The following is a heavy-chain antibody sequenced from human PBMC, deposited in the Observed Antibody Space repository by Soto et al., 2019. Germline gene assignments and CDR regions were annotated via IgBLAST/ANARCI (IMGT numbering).Heavy chain of an antibody. V-gene: IGHV3-7*01. CDR3: SPSLDY. Sequence: GGSLRLSCAASGFSFSSYWMDWVRQAPGKGLEWVANINQDGSEKHYVASVKGRFTISRDNAKNSLYLQMSSLTAEDSALYYCSPSLDYWGQGALVTVSS. CDR1: GFSFSSYW. CDR2: INQDGSEK. J-gene: IGHJ4*02.